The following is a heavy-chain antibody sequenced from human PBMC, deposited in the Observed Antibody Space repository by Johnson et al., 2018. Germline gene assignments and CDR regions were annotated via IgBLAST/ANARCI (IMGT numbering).Heavy chain of an antibody. J-gene: IGHJ6*02. CDR3: AKSPFSSTSWSDYYYYYGMDV. CDR1: RFTFDDHD. V-gene: IGHV3-9*01. D-gene: IGHD2-2*01. Sequence: VQLVESGGGLVQPGRSLRLSCAVSRFTFDDHDMRWVRQTPEKGLEWVSGISWNSGSIGYADSVKGRFTISRDNAKNSLYLQMNSLKAGETALYYCAKSPFSSTSWSDYYYYYGMDVWGQGTTVTVSS. CDR2: ISWNSGSI.